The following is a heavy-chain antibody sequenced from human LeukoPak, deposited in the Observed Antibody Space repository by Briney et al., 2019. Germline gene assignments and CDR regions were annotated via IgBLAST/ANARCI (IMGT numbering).Heavy chain of an antibody. Sequence: GGSLRLSCAASGFXVSSNYMGWVRRAPGKGLEWVSVIYSDGTTYYTDSVKGRFTISRDNSKNTLYLQMNSLRVEDTAVYYCARGGDGYNSLPFDNWAQGTLVTVSS. CDR2: IYSDGTT. CDR3: ARGGDGYNSLPFDN. V-gene: IGHV3-53*01. CDR1: GFXVSSNY. D-gene: IGHD5-24*01. J-gene: IGHJ4*02.